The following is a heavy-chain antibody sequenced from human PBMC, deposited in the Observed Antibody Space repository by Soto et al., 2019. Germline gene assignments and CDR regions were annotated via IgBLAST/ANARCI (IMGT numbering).Heavy chain of an antibody. CDR3: ARDVGVRWFGEADY. V-gene: IGHV3-30*19. CDR1: GFTFRNSG. J-gene: IGHJ4*02. CDR2: ICDDGSSQ. Sequence: GGSLRLSCAASGFTFRNSGMEWIRQAPGKGLEWVARICDDGSSQYYADSVKGRFTISRDNSKNTLYLQMNSLRAEDTAVYYCARDVGVRWFGEADYWGQGTLVTVSS. D-gene: IGHD3-10*01.